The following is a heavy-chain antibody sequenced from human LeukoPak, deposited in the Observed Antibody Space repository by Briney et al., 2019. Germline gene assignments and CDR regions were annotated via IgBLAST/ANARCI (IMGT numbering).Heavy chain of an antibody. CDR1: GFTFNTAW. CDR2: IKSESDGGTA. V-gene: IGHV3-15*01. CDR3: TTTHGAGPDNFDH. Sequence: GGSLRLSCAASGFTFNTAWMTWVRQAPGQGLEWVGRIKSESDGGTADYAQPVKRRFTISRDDSKNTLYLQMNSLKTEDTAVYYCTTTHGAGPDNFDHWRQGSLVTVSS. J-gene: IGHJ4*02. D-gene: IGHD1-14*01.